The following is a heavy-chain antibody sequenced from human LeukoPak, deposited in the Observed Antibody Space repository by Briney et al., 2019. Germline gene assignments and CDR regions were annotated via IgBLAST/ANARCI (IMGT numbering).Heavy chain of an antibody. J-gene: IGHJ5*02. CDR2: ISYSGSP. V-gene: IGHV4-31*03. D-gene: IGHD6-13*01. CDR1: GGSITSGDSF. Sequence: SETLSLTCTISGGSITSGDSFWTWIRHHPEKGLEWIGYISYSGSPYYNPSLQTRVTISSDMSKNQFSLNLASVTAADTAVYYCATDHLAVAGYNWFDPWGQGILVTVSS. CDR3: ATDHLAVAGYNWFDP.